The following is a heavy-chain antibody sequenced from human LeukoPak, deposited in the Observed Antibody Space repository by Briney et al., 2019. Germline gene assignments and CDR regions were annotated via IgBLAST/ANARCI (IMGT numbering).Heavy chain of an antibody. V-gene: IGHV3-23*01. Sequence: GGSLRLSRAASGFTFSSYAMSWVRQAPGKGLEWFSAISGSGGSTYYADSVKGRFTISRDNAKDSLYLQMNSLRAEDTAVYYCARVGGWYRSFDIWGQGTMVTVSS. CDR3: ARVGGWYRSFDI. CDR2: ISGSGGST. J-gene: IGHJ3*02. D-gene: IGHD6-19*01. CDR1: GFTFSSYA.